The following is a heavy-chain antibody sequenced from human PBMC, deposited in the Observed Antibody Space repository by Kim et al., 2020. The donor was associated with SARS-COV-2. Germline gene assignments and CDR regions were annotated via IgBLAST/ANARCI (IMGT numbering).Heavy chain of an antibody. CDR2: ISYNSATT. J-gene: IGHJ6*02. Sequence: GGSLRLSCAASGFTLRNYGITWVRQAPGKGLEWVSGISYNSATTYYADSVKGRFTISRDYSKNTVSLQMDSLRVEDTAIYYCAKDVLGSSPFYALDVWGPGTTVTVSS. D-gene: IGHD3-16*01. CDR1: GFTLRNYG. V-gene: IGHV3-23*01. CDR3: AKDVLGSSPFYALDV.